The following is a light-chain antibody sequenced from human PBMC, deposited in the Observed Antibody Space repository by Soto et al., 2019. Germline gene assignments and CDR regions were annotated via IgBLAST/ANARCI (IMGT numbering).Light chain of an antibody. CDR2: DAS. CDR1: QSVSYY. V-gene: IGKV3-11*01. J-gene: IGKJ2*01. CDR3: QQRTNWPPMFT. Sequence: EIVLTQSPVTLSLSPGERATLSCRASQSVSYYLAWYQQKPGQAPRLLIYDASNRATGIPAGFSGSGSGTDFTLTISSLDPEDFAFYYCQQRTNWPPMFTFGQGTKL.